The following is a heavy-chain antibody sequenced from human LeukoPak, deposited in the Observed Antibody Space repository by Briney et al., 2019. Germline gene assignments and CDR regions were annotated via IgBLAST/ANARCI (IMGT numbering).Heavy chain of an antibody. CDR3: AKDPYSSGPYNWFDP. D-gene: IGHD6-19*01. CDR1: GFTFSSYA. Sequence: PGGSLRLSCVVSGFTFSSYAMSWVRQAPGKGLEWVSGISGSGGSTYYADSVKGLFTISRDNSKNTLYLQMNRLRAEDTAVYYCAKDPYSSGPYNWFDPWGQGTLVTVSS. J-gene: IGHJ5*02. CDR2: ISGSGGST. V-gene: IGHV3-23*01.